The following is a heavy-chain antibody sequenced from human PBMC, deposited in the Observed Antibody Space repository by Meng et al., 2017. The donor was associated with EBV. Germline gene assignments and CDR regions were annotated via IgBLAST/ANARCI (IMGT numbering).Heavy chain of an antibody. J-gene: IGHJ4*02. CDR3: ASESGRGYTPDY. CDR2: FLPRLGAP. CDR1: GGPFRYYA. D-gene: IGHD3-10*01. Sequence: QVQSVQSAAVVKKPGSSVKVSCKTSGGPFRYYAISWVRQSPGQGLEWLGGFLPRLGAPNYAQKFHGRVKITADESTSTHYMDLSSLRSEDTAIYYCASESGRGYTPDYWGQGTLVTVSS. V-gene: IGHV1-69*01.